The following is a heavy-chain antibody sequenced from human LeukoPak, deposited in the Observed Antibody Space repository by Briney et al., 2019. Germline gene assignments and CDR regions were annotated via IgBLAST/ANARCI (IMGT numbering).Heavy chain of an antibody. CDR3: ARSYYGSGDLY. Sequence: SETLSLTCTVSGGSISSSSYYWGWIRQPPGKGLGWIGSIYYSGSTYYNPSLKSRVTISVDTSKNQFSLKLSSVTAADTAVYYCARSYYGSGDLYWGQGTLVTVSS. D-gene: IGHD3-10*01. CDR1: GGSISSSSYY. V-gene: IGHV4-39*01. CDR2: IYYSGST. J-gene: IGHJ4*02.